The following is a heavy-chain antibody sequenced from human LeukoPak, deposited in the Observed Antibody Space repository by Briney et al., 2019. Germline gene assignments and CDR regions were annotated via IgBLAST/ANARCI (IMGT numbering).Heavy chain of an antibody. J-gene: IGHJ4*02. CDR3: ARADLSMIVADY. Sequence: SETLSLTCTVSGGSISSSSYYWGWIRQPPGKGLEWIGSIYHSGSTYYNPSLKSRVTISVDTSKNQFSLKLSSVTAADTAVYYCARADLSMIVADYWGQGTLVTVSS. D-gene: IGHD3-22*01. CDR1: GGSISSSSYY. CDR2: IYHSGST. V-gene: IGHV4-39*07.